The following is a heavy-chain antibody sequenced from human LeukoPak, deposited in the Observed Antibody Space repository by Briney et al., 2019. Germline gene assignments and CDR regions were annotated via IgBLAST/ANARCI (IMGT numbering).Heavy chain of an antibody. J-gene: IGHJ4*02. CDR1: GYTFTNYW. Sequence: GGSLRLSCVVSGYTFTNYWMSWVRQAPGKGLEWVANIGEDGSEKYHVDSVRGRFTISRDNAKNSLHLQMNSLRAEDTAVYYCVRDPTRAECRSGSCYLDYWGQGALVSVSS. CDR2: IGEDGSEK. CDR3: VRDPTRAECRSGSCYLDY. V-gene: IGHV3-7*03. D-gene: IGHD2-15*01.